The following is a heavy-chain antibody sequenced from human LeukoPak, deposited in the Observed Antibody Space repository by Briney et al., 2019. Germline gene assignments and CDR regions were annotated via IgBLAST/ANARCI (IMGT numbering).Heavy chain of an antibody. V-gene: IGHV3-64D*06. CDR1: GFTFSSYT. J-gene: IGHJ4*02. CDR2: ISSNGDST. D-gene: IGHD2-15*01. Sequence: GGSLRLSCSASGFTFSSYTMHWVRQAPGKGLEYVSAISSNGDSTYYADSVKRRFTISRDNSKNTLFLQMNSLRAEDTAVYYCSGGSRRRFDYWGQGTLVTVSS. CDR3: SGGSRRRFDY.